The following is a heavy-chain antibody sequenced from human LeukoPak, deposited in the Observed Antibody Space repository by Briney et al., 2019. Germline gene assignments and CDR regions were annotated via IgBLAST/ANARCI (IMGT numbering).Heavy chain of an antibody. V-gene: IGHV3-74*01. CDR3: ARGSSTREGY. CDR2: IHSDGGST. J-gene: IGHJ4*02. Sequence: PGGSLRLSCAASGFTFSSYWMHWVRQAPGKGLVWVSRIHSDGGSTNYADSVKGRFTISRDNAKNTRYLQMSSLRAEDTAVYYSARGSSTREGYWGQGILVTVSS. CDR1: GFTFSSYW. D-gene: IGHD5/OR15-5a*01.